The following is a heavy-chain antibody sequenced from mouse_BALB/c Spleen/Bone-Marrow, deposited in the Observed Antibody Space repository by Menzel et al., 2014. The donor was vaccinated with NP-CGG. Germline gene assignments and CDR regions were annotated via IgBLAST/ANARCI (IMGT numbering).Heavy chain of an antibody. CDR2: IYPGSGNT. Sequence: QVQLQQSGPELVKPGASVKISCKASGYTFTDYYINWVKQKPGQGLEWIGRIYPGSGNTKYNEKFKGKATLTVDTSSSTAYMQLSSLTSEDTAVYFCARSGLRYYAMDYWGQGTSVTVSS. J-gene: IGHJ4*01. D-gene: IGHD3-1*01. CDR1: GYTFTDYY. V-gene: IGHV1-84*02. CDR3: ARSGLRYYAMDY.